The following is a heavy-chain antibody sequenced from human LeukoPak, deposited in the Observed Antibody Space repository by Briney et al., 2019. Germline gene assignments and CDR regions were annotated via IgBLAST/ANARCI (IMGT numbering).Heavy chain of an antibody. CDR2: MNPNSGNT. D-gene: IGHD3-10*01. Sequence: ASVKVSCKASGYTFTSYDINWVRQATGQGLEWMGWMNPNSGNTGYAQKFQGRVTMTRNTSISTAYMELSSLRSEDTAVYYCARMSGMVRGEDFDYWGQGTLVTVSS. CDR3: ARMSGMVRGEDFDY. V-gene: IGHV1-8*01. CDR1: GYTFTSYD. J-gene: IGHJ4*02.